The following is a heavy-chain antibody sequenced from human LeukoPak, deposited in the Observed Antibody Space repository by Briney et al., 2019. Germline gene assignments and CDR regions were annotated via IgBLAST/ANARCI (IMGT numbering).Heavy chain of an antibody. CDR1: GFTFSSYA. D-gene: IGHD3-10*02. J-gene: IGHJ5*02. CDR2: ISYDGSNK. V-gene: IGHV3-30-3*01. CDR3: ARRRDTYYYVEGSEFDP. Sequence: PGGSLRLSCAASGFTFSSYAMHWVRQAPGKGLEWVAVISYDGSNKYYADSVKGRFTISRDNSKNTLYLQMNSLRAEDTAVYYCARRRDTYYYVEGSEFDPWGQGTLVTVSS.